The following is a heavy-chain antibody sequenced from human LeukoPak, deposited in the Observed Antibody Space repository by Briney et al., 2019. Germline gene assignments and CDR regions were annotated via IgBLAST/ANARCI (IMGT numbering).Heavy chain of an antibody. V-gene: IGHV4-30-4*01. J-gene: IGHJ3*02. D-gene: IGHD3-10*01. CDR2: IYYSGST. CDR3: ARDRITMVRGVSLYAFDI. CDR1: GGSISSGDYY. Sequence: PSETLSLTCTVSGGSISSGDYYWSWIRQPPGKGLEWIGYIYYSGSTYYNPSLKSRVTISVDTSKNQFSLKLSSVTAADTAVYYCARDRITMVRGVSLYAFDIWGQGTMVTVSS.